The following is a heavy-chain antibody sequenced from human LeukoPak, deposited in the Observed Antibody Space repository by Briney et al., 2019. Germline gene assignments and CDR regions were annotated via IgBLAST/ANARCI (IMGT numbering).Heavy chain of an antibody. CDR3: AREEVVADIYYYYGMDV. CDR1: GFTFSSYW. D-gene: IGHD5-12*01. Sequence: PGGSLRLSCAASGFTFSSYWMHWVRHAPGKGLVWVSRINSDGSSTSYADSVKGRFTISRDNSKNTLYLQMNSLRAEDTAVYYCAREEVVADIYYYYGMDVWGQGTTVTVSS. J-gene: IGHJ6*02. CDR2: INSDGSST. V-gene: IGHV3-74*01.